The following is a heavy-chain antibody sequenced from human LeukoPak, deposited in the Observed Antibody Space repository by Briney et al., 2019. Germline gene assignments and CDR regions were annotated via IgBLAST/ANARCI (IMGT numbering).Heavy chain of an antibody. Sequence: GGSLRLSCAASGLTFSNDWMSWVRQAPGKGLEWMASIKGDGSDKYYVDSVKGRFTISRDNAKNSMYLQMNSLRAEDTAVYYCARDPETKRGRDGLDYWGPGTLVIVSS. CDR3: ARDPETKRGRDGLDY. V-gene: IGHV3-7*01. J-gene: IGHJ4*02. D-gene: IGHD1-14*01. CDR1: GLTFSNDW. CDR2: IKGDGSDK.